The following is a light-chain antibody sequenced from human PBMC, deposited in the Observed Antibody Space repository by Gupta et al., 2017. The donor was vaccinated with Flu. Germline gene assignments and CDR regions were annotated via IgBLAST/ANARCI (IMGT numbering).Light chain of an antibody. Sequence: DIQLTQSPSSLSASVGDRVTITCRASQVIGNYFAWYQQKPGNAPKLLIYASATLQSGGPPRCSSGGGGRKCFLTISSRQPEDDAANYYQQHNNNPPITFGQGTQLEIK. CDR2: ASA. CDR3: QQHNNNPPIT. CDR1: QVIGNY. J-gene: IGKJ5*01. V-gene: IGKV1-9*01.